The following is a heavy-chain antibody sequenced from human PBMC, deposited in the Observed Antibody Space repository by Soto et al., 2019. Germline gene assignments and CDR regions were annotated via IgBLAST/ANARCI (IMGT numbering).Heavy chain of an antibody. CDR2: TYYRSKWYI. CDR1: GDSVSSKTSG. V-gene: IGHV6-1*01. J-gene: IGHJ5*02. Sequence: PSQTLSLTCVISGDSVSSKTSGWSWIRQSPSRGLEWLGRTYYRSKWYIDYAVSVKSRISINPDISKNQFSLQLSSVTPEDTAVYYCVRGGLVAGGPLGWFDPWGQGTLVTVSS. CDR3: VRGGLVAGGPLGWFDP. D-gene: IGHD6-19*01.